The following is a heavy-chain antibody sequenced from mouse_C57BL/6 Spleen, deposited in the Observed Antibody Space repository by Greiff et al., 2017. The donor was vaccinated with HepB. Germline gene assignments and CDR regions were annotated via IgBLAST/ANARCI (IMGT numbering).Heavy chain of an antibody. V-gene: IGHV1-69*01. CDR1: GYTFTSYW. CDR2: IDPSDSYT. Sequence: QVHVKQPGAELVMPGASVKLSCKASGYTFTSYWMHWVKQRPGQGLEWIGEIDPSDSYTNYNQKFKGKSTLTVDKSSSTAYMQLSSLTSEDSAVYYCARVSNYFDYWGQGTTLTVSS. CDR3: ARVSNYFDY. J-gene: IGHJ2*01.